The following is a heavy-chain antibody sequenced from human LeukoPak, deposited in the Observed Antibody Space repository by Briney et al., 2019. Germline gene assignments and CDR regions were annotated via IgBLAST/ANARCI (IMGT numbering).Heavy chain of an antibody. V-gene: IGHV4-59*01. CDR3: ARVRAAYGGHEAAIYYFDY. Sequence: TPSETLSLTCTVSGGSISSYYWSWIRQPPGKGLEWIGYIYYSGSTNYNPSLKSRVTISVDTSKNQFSLKLSSVTAADTAVYYCARVRAAYGGHEAAIYYFDYWGQGTLVTVSS. D-gene: IGHD5-12*01. CDR1: GGSISSYY. J-gene: IGHJ4*02. CDR2: IYYSGST.